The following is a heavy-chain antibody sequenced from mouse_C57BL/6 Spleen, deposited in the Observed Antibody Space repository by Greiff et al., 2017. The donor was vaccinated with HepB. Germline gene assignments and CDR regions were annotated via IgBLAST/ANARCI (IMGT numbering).Heavy chain of an antibody. V-gene: IGHV1-69*01. J-gene: IGHJ1*03. CDR2: IDPSDSYT. CDR1: GYTFTSYW. CDR3: AMTYFDV. Sequence: VQLQQSGAELVMPGASVKLSCKASGYTFTSYWMHWVKQRPGQGLEWIGEIDPSDSYTNYNQKFKGKSTLTVDKSSSTAYMQLSSLTSEDSAVYYCAMTYFDVWGTGTTVTVSS.